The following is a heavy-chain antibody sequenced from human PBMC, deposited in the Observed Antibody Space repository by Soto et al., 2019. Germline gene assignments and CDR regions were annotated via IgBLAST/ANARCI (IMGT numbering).Heavy chain of an antibody. V-gene: IGHV5-51*01. CDR2: IYPGDSDT. Sequence: ESLKISCKGSGYSFTSYWIGWVRQIPGKGLEWMGIIYPGDSDTRYSPSFQGQVTISADKSISTAYLQWSSLKASDTAMYYCARRGYYYDSSGYPRAFDIWGQGTMVTVSS. D-gene: IGHD3-22*01. CDR1: GYSFTSYW. J-gene: IGHJ3*02. CDR3: ARRGYYYDSSGYPRAFDI.